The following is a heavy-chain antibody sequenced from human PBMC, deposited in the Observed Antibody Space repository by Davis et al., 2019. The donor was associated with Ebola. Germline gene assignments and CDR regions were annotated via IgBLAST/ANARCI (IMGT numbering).Heavy chain of an antibody. CDR2: IRNKASSYST. Sequence: GESLKISCAASGFTFSDYYMDWVRQAPGMGLEWVGRIRNKASSYSTEYAASAKDRFIISRDDSKDSLYLQMNSLKTEDTAVYYCARATSGTYLLNYWGQGTLVTVSS. J-gene: IGHJ4*02. CDR3: ARATSGTYLLNY. V-gene: IGHV3-72*01. CDR1: GFTFSDYY. D-gene: IGHD1-26*01.